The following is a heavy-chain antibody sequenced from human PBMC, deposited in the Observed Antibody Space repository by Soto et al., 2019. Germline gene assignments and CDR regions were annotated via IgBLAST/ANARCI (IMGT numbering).Heavy chain of an antibody. J-gene: IGHJ6*02. V-gene: IGHV3-21*01. Sequence: GGSLRLSCAACGFTSSSYSMNWVRQAPGKGLEWVSSISSSSSYIYYADSVKGRFTISRDNAKNSLYLQMNSLRAEDTAVYYCARGGGYDYFYYYGMDVWGQGTTVTVSS. CDR1: GFTSSSYS. CDR2: ISSSSSYI. CDR3: ARGGGYDYFYYYGMDV. D-gene: IGHD5-12*01.